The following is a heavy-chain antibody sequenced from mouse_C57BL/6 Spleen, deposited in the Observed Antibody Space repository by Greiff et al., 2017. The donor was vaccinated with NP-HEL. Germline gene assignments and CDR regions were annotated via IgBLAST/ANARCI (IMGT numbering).Heavy chain of an antibody. CDR2: IYPGSGST. V-gene: IGHV1-55*01. D-gene: IGHD2-4*01. Sequence: QVQLQQPGAELVKPGASVKLSCKASGYTFTSYWITWVKQRPGQGLEWIGDIYPGSGSTNYNEKFTSKATLTVDTSSSTAYMQLSSLTSEDAAVYYCARSRRDDYEENWDFGGWGTGTTVTAAS. CDR1: GYTFTSYW. J-gene: IGHJ1*03. CDR3: ARSRRDDYEENWDFGG.